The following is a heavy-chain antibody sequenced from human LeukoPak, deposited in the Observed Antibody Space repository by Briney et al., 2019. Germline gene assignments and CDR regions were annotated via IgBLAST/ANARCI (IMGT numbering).Heavy chain of an antibody. Sequence: ASVEVSCKASGYTFTNYGISWVRQAPGQGLEWMGWISAYNGNTNYAQKLQGRVTMTTDTSTSTAYMELRSLRSDDTAVYYCAWTFWSVSIINWFAPWGKEPLVTFSS. CDR2: ISAYNGNT. V-gene: IGHV1-18*01. CDR1: GYTFTNYG. D-gene: IGHD3-3*01. CDR3: AWTFWSVSIINWFAP. J-gene: IGHJ5*02.